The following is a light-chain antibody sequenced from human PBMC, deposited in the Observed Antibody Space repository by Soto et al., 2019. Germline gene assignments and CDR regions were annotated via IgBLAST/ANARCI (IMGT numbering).Light chain of an antibody. J-gene: IGLJ2*01. CDR3: AAWDDSLRAVV. V-gene: IGLV1-44*01. CDR1: RSNIGTYT. CDR2: RNH. Sequence: VLTQSPSASGTPGQRVTISCSGSRSNIGTYTVNWYQQLPGTAPTLLIFRNHQRPSGVPDRFSGSKSGTSASLAISGPQSEDEADYYCAAWDDSLRAVVFGGGTKLTVL.